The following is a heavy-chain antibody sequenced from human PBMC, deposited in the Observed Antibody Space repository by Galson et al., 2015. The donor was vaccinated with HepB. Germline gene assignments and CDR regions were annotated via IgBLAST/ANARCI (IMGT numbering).Heavy chain of an antibody. CDR2: INWNGGST. V-gene: IGHV3-20*04. J-gene: IGHJ5*02. CDR1: GFTFDDYG. D-gene: IGHD2-2*01. Sequence: SLRLSCAASGFTFDDYGMSWVRQAPGKGLEWVSGINWNGGSTGYADSVKGRFTISRDNAKNSLYLQMNSLRAEDTALYYCAREVTDCSSTSCYNKAGNWFDPWGQGTLVTVSS. CDR3: AREVTDCSSTSCYNKAGNWFDP.